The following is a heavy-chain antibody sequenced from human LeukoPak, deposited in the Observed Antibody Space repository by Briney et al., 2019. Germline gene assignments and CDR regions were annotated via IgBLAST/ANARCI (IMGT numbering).Heavy chain of an antibody. J-gene: IGHJ4*02. V-gene: IGHV3-21*01. Sequence: PGGSLRLSCAASGFTFSSYSMNWVRQAPGKGLEWVSSISSSSSYIYYADSVKGRFTISRDNAKNSLYLQMNSLRAEDTAVYYCARTRGYSYGQEYYFDYWGQGTLVTVSS. CDR3: ARTRGYSYGQEYYFDY. CDR2: ISSSSSYI. CDR1: GFTFSSYS. D-gene: IGHD5-18*01.